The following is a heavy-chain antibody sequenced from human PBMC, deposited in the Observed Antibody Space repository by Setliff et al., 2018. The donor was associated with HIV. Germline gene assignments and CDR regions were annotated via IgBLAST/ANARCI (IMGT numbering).Heavy chain of an antibody. Sequence: PSETLSLTCAVSGYSISAYYWGWIRQPPGKGLEWIGSIYHNGGTYYKPSLKSRVTILVDTSKNQLSLKLNSVTAADTAVYYCARGSVTGTTRLDYWGQGTLVTVSS. V-gene: IGHV4-38-2*01. CDR3: ARGSVTGTTRLDY. CDR1: GYSISAYY. CDR2: IYHNGGT. J-gene: IGHJ4*02. D-gene: IGHD1-20*01.